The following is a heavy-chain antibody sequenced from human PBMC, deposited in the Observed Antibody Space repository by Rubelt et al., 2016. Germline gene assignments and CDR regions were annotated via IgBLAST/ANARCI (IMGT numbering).Heavy chain of an antibody. J-gene: IGHJ4*02. D-gene: IGHD3-10*01. CDR3: VKDGRTTSGSYRYFDY. CDR1: GFPSDRYA. CDR2: IVRDGLNK. V-gene: IGHV3-30*04. Sequence: VQLVESGGGLVQPGRSLRLSCETSGFPSDRYALNWVRQAPGKGLEWVALIVRDGLNKYYADSVKGRFPISSENSKNTLDLQRKRLREEETAFYYCVKDGRTTSGSYRYFDYWGQGTLVTVPS.